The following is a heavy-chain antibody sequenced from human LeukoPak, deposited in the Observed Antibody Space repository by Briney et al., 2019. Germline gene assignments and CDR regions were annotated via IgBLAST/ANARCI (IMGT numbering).Heavy chain of an antibody. CDR1: GFTCSNFE. CDR2: VDVSGTSK. V-gene: IGHV3-48*03. D-gene: IGHD3-22*01. Sequence: GGSLRLSCAVSGFTCSNFEMNWVRQAPGKGLEWVSYVDVSGTSKYYADSVKGRFTISRDNAKNSLYLQMNSLRGEDTAVYYCARIYDSSGYFNDYWGQGTLVTVSS. J-gene: IGHJ4*02. CDR3: ARIYDSSGYFNDY.